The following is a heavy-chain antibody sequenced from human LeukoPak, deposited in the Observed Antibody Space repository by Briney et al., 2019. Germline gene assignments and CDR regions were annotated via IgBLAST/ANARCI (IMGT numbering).Heavy chain of an antibody. D-gene: IGHD3-9*01. V-gene: IGHV3-21*01. Sequence: GGSLRLSCAASGFTFSSYSMNWVRQAPGKGLEWVSSITSSGNYIYYADSMKGRFTISRDNAKNSLYLQMNSLRAEDTAVYYCARDRPTLTGYYPFDYWGQGTLVSVSS. J-gene: IGHJ4*02. CDR1: GFTFSSYS. CDR3: ARDRPTLTGYYPFDY. CDR2: ITSSGNYI.